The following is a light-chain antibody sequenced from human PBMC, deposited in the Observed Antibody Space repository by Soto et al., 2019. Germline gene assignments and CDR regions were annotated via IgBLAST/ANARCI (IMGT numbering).Light chain of an antibody. CDR2: GAS. CDR1: QSVSSSY. J-gene: IGKJ1*01. Sequence: EIVLTQSPGTLSLSPGERATNSCRASQSVSSSYLAWYQQKPGQAPRLLIYGASSSATGIPDRFSGSGFGTDFTLTISRLEPEDFAVYYCQQYGSSPRTFGQGTKVDIK. V-gene: IGKV3-20*01. CDR3: QQYGSSPRT.